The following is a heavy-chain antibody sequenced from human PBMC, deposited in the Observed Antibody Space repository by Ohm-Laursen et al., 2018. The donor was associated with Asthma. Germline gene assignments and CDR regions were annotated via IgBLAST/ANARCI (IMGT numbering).Heavy chain of an antibody. CDR3: ARDLLDGGNGMDV. J-gene: IGHJ6*02. D-gene: IGHD3-16*01. CDR2: IYYSGST. Sequence: GTLSLTWTVSGGSISSGDYYWSWIRQPPGKGLEWIGYIYYSGSTNYNPSLKSRVTISVDTSKNQFSLKLSSVTAADTAVYYCARDLLDGGNGMDVWGQGTTVTVSS. V-gene: IGHV4-61*08. CDR1: GGSISSGDYY.